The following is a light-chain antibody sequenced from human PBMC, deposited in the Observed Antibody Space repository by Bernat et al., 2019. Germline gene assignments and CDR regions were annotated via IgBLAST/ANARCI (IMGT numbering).Light chain of an antibody. CDR3: AAWDDSLSGWV. V-gene: IGLV1-47*02. Sequence: QSVLTQPPSASGTPGQRVTISCSGSRSNIGNNYVYWHQQLPGTAPKLLIYSNNRRPSGVPDRFSGSTSGTSASLAISGLRSEDEADYYCAAWDDSLSGWVFGEGTKLTVL. J-gene: IGLJ3*02. CDR2: SNN. CDR1: RSNIGNNY.